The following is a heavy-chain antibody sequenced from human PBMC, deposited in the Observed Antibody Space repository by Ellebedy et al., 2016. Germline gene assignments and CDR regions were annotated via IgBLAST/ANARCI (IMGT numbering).Heavy chain of an antibody. CDR1: GYLFTSYA. CDR2: IDTSTGKP. D-gene: IGHD6-13*01. V-gene: IGHV7-4-1*02. Sequence: ASVKVSCKASGYLFTSYAMHWLRQAPGQGLEWLGWIDTSTGKPTYVQDFTGRFDFSLDTSVSTAYLEISSLKAADTAVYFCAGGMSAVHWFDSWGQGTLVTVSS. CDR3: AGGMSAVHWFDS. J-gene: IGHJ5*01.